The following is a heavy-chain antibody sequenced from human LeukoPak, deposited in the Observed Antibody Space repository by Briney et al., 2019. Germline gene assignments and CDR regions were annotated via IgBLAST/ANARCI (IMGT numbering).Heavy chain of an antibody. V-gene: IGHV3-30*02. CDR2: IRYDGSNK. J-gene: IGHJ4*02. Sequence: GGSLRLSCAASGFTFSSYGMHWVRQAPGKGLEWVAFIRYDGSNKYYADSVKGRFTISRDNSKNTLYLQMNSLRAEDTAVYYCAKLRIQLWLEAGYWGQGTLVTVSS. CDR1: GFTFSSYG. CDR3: AKLRIQLWLEAGY. D-gene: IGHD5-18*01.